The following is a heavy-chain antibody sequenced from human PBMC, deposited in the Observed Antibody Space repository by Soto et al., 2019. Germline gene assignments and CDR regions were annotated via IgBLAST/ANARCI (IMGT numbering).Heavy chain of an antibody. CDR2: INPNSGGT. D-gene: IGHD3-3*01. J-gene: IGHJ3*02. CDR3: ARLDGNGYYRDAFDI. Sequence: QVQLVQSGAEVKKPGASVKVSCKASGYTFTGYYMHWVRQAPGQGLEWMGWINPNSGGTTDAQKFQGWVTMTRDTSISTAYMELSRLRSDDTAVYYCARLDGNGYYRDAFDIWGQGTMVTVSS. V-gene: IGHV1-2*04. CDR1: GYTFTGYY.